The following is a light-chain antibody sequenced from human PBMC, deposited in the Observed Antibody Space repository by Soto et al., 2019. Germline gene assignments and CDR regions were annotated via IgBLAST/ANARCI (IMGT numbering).Light chain of an antibody. J-gene: IGLJ2*01. CDR2: SNN. CDR1: XXXXGAGYD. Sequence: VVTQPPSVSGAPGQRVTIXCXXXXXXXGAGYDVHWYQQLPGTAPKLLIYSNNNRPSGVPDRFSGSKSGTSASLAITGLQAEDEADYYCQSYDSSLSGSVFGGGTKLTVL. V-gene: IGLV1-40*01. CDR3: QSYDSSLSGSV.